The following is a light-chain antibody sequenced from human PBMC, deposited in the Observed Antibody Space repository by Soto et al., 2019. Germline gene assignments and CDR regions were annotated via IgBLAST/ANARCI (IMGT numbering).Light chain of an antibody. J-gene: IGLJ2*01. CDR2: YVS. CDR3: SSYTSSSTYVV. V-gene: IGLV2-14*01. CDR1: SSDVGGYNY. Sequence: QSALTQPASVSGSPGQSITISCTGTSSDVGGYNYVSWYQQHPGKAPKLMIYYVSNRPSGVSNRFSGSKSGNTASLPISGLQAEDEADYYCSSYTSSSTYVVFGGGTQLTVL.